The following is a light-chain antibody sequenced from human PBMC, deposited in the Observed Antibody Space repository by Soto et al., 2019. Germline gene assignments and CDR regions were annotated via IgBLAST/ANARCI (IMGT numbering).Light chain of an antibody. CDR2: AAS. CDR3: QQSNSITWT. Sequence: DIQITQSPSSLSASVGDRVTITCRASQGISTYLNWYQQKPGKAPKVLIYAASSLQSGVPSRFSGSGSETDFTLTISSLQPEDFATYSCQQSNSITWTFGQGTKVDI. J-gene: IGKJ1*01. CDR1: QGISTY. V-gene: IGKV1-39*01.